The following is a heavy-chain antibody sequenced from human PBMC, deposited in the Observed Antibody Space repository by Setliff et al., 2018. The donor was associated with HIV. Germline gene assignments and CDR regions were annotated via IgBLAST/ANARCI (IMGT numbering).Heavy chain of an antibody. CDR1: GVSITTDGYF. J-gene: IGHJ4*02. D-gene: IGHD2-21*02. CDR3: AGGRYFRDISDSRFDF. V-gene: IGHV4-31*03. Sequence: SETLSLTCSVSGVSITTDGYFWSWIRHYPGKGLEWIGYIYHTGNTYSNPSLASRLVMSLDPSKNQFSLKLNSMTAADTAMFYCAGGRYFRDISDSRFDFWGQGMLVTVSS. CDR2: IYHTGNT.